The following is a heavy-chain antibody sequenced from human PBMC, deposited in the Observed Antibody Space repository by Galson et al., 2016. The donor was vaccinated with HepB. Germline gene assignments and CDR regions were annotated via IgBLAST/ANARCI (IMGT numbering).Heavy chain of an antibody. CDR1: GFTFSSYA. D-gene: IGHD5-12*01. V-gene: IGHV3-30-3*01. J-gene: IGHJ4*02. Sequence: SLRLSCAASGFTFSSYAMHWVRQAPGKGLEWVAVISYDGSNKYYADSVKGRFTISRDNSKNTLYLQMNSLRAEDTAVYYCARARGYSGYDLGYWGQGTRVTVSS. CDR3: ARARGYSGYDLGY. CDR2: ISYDGSNK.